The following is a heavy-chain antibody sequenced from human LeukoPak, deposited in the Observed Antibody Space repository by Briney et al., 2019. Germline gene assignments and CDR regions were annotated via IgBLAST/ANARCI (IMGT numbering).Heavy chain of an antibody. CDR2: ISGSGGST. CDR1: GFTFSSYA. Sequence: GGSLRLSCAASGFTFSSYAMSWVSQAPGKGLEWVSAISGSGGSTYYADSVKGRFTISRDNAKNSLYLQMNSLRAEDTAVYYCARDGNWAPYYYYYMDVWGKGTTVTVSS. J-gene: IGHJ6*03. D-gene: IGHD1-1*01. CDR3: ARDGNWAPYYYYYMDV. V-gene: IGHV3-23*01.